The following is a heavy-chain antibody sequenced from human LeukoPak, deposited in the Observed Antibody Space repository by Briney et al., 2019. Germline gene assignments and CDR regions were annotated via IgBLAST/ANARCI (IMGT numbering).Heavy chain of an antibody. D-gene: IGHD3-3*01. Sequence: GGSLRLSCAGSGFALSDYAMTWVRQAPGKGLEWVSTITGSGGSAFYADSVKGRFTISRDNSRNTLYLQMNSLRAEDAAVYYCAKDIPAMGRFLVWLPPYFDYWGQGTLVTVSS. V-gene: IGHV3-23*01. CDR1: GFALSDYA. CDR3: AKDIPAMGRFLVWLPPYFDY. CDR2: ITGSGGSA. J-gene: IGHJ4*02.